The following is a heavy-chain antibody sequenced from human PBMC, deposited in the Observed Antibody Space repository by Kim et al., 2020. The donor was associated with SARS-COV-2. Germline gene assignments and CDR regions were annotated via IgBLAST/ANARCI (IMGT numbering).Heavy chain of an antibody. CDR3: ARTRDSGWSYFDY. V-gene: IGHV3-21*01. Sequence: YQDSVKCRFTISRDNAKNSLYLQMNSLRAEDTAVYYCARTRDSGWSYFDYWGQGTLVTVSS. D-gene: IGHD6-19*01. J-gene: IGHJ4*02.